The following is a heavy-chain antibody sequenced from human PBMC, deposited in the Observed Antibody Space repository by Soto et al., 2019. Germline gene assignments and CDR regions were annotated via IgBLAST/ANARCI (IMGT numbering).Heavy chain of an antibody. Sequence: QVQLVQSESEVRKPGASVKVSCRASGYTFTSYGISWVRQAPGQGLQSMGWRSAYNGNTNYAQRLQGRVTMTTDTSTNTAYMERRSLKSDDTAVYYCAREAFLGTVSLGYWGQGPRVIVSS. D-gene: IGHD4-4*01. J-gene: IGHJ4*02. V-gene: IGHV1-18*01. CDR1: GYTFTSYG. CDR3: AREAFLGTVSLGY. CDR2: RSAYNGNT.